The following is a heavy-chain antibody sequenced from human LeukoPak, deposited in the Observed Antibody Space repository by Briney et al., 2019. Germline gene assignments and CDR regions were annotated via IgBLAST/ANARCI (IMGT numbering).Heavy chain of an antibody. CDR1: GFTFSSYG. V-gene: IGHV3-21*04. Sequence: GGSLRLSCAASGFTFSSYGMHWVRQAPGKGLEWVSSISSSSSYIYYADSVKGRFTISRDNAKNSLYLQMNSLRAEDTAVYYCARASTWPTTNWFDPWGQGTLVTVSS. CDR2: ISSSSSYI. J-gene: IGHJ5*02. D-gene: IGHD1-1*01. CDR3: ARASTWPTTNWFDP.